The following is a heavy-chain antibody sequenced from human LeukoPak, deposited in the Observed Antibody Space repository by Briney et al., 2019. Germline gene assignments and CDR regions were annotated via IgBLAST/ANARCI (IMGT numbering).Heavy chain of an antibody. J-gene: IGHJ4*02. Sequence: GGSLRLSCAASGFTVSSNYMGWVRQAPGKGLEWVSVIYSGGSTYYADSVKGRFTISRDNSKNTRYLQMNSLRAEDTAAYYCARGSWQNDSSGQRVEYFDYWGQGTLVTVSS. CDR1: GFTVSSNY. CDR3: ARGSWQNDSSGQRVEYFDY. V-gene: IGHV3-53*01. D-gene: IGHD3-22*01. CDR2: IYSGGST.